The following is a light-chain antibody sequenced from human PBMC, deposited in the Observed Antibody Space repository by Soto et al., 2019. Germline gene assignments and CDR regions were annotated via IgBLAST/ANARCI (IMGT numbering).Light chain of an antibody. CDR1: QSVTGSY. V-gene: IGKV3-20*01. J-gene: IGKJ1*01. CDR3: QQYGSSPRT. CDR2: GAS. Sequence: EIVLTQSPGTLSLSPGERATLSCRASQSVTGSYLAWYQQKPGQAPRVLIYGASNRATGIPDRFSGSGSGTDFTLTITRLESEDFAVYYCQQYGSSPRTFGQGTKVDIK.